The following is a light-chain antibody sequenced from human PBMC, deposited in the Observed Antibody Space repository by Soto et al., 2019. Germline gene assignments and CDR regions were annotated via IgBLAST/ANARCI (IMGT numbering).Light chain of an antibody. V-gene: IGKV3-11*01. CDR2: DAS. Sequence: ETVLTQSPATLSFSPVESSTLSLRASQSVSTYLAWYQQKPGQAPRLLIYDASNRVTGIPARFRGSGSGTDFTLTISSLEPDDFAVYYCQQRSNWQITFGQGTRLEIK. J-gene: IGKJ5*01. CDR1: QSVSTY. CDR3: QQRSNWQIT.